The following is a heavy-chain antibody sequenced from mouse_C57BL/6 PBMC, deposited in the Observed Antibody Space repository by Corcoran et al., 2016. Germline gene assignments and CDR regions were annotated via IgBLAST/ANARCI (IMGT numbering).Heavy chain of an antibody. V-gene: IGHV1-53*01. D-gene: IGHD1-1*01. CDR2: INPSNGGT. CDR3: AITTVVGNWYFDV. CDR1: GYTFTSYW. Sequence: QVQLQQPGTELVKPGASVKLSCKASGYTFTSYWIHWVKQRPGQGLEWIGNINPSNGGTNYNERFKSKATLTVDKSSSTAYMQLSSLTSEDSAVYYCAITTVVGNWYFDVWGTGTTVTVSS. J-gene: IGHJ1*03.